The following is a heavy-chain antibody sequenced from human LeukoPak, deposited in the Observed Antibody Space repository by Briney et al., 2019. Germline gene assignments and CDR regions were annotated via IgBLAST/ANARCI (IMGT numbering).Heavy chain of an antibody. CDR1: RYTFSSYY. V-gene: IGHV1-46*01. D-gene: IGHD3-10*01. CDR3: AGGQSGDQMVV. CDR2: INPSG. Sequence: ASVKVSCKASRYTFSSYYIHWVRQAPGQGPEWIGRINPSGHVQKFQGRVTMTRDMSTSTVYMELNSLRSEDTAVYYCAGGQSGDQMVVWGKGTTVTVSS. J-gene: IGHJ6*04.